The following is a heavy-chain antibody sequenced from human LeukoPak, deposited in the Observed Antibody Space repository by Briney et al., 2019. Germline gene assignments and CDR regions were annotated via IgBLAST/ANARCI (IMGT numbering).Heavy chain of an antibody. D-gene: IGHD3-22*01. CDR2: IYYSGRT. J-gene: IGHJ1*01. Sequence: SETLSLTCTIFGGSVSSSDSYWVWIRQPPGKGLEWIGTIYYSGRTYYSPSLKSRVTLSVDMSNNQFSLTLSSVTAADTALYFCARRRYYDSSGFLEWGQGTLVTVSS. V-gene: IGHV4-39*01. CDR3: ARRRYYDSSGFLE. CDR1: GGSVSSSDSY.